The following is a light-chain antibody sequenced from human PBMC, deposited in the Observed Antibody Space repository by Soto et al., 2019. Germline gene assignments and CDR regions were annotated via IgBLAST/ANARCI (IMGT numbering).Light chain of an antibody. CDR3: QHSNSYSEA. Sequence: DIQMTQSPSTLSGSVGDRVTITCRASQTISSWLAWYQQKPGKAPKLLIYKASTLKSGVPSRFSGSGSGTEFTLTISSLQHDDFETYYCQHSNSYSEALGQGTKADIK. J-gene: IGKJ1*01. CDR2: KAS. CDR1: QTISSW. V-gene: IGKV1-5*03.